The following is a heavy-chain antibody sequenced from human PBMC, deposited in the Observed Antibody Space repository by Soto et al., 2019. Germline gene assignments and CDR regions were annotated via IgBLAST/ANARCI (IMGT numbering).Heavy chain of an antibody. CDR2: ISGSVDST. CDR3: AKDRVVTAIMRAFAS. D-gene: IGHD2-21*02. V-gene: IGHV3-23*01. CDR1: GFTFISYG. Sequence: EVQLWESGGVLVQPEGSLRLSCEASGFTFISYGRSWVRQSPGKGLEWVSGISGSVDSTYFADSVKGRFTISRDNSKNTLYLQMNSLRVEDAAVYYCAKDRVVTAIMRAFASWGRGTLVTGSS. J-gene: IGHJ5*02.